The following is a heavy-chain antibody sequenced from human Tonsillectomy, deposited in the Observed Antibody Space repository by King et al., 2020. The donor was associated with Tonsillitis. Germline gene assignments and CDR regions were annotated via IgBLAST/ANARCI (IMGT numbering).Heavy chain of an antibody. CDR1: GFTFSSYA. Sequence: VQLVESGGGLVQPGGSLRLSCAASGFTFSSYAMSWVRQAPGKGLEWVSAISGSGGSTYYADSVKGRFTISRDSSKDTLYLQMNSLRAEDTAVYYCAKSPSSGWFWFYGMDVWGQGTTVTVSS. CDR2: ISGSGGST. CDR3: AKSPSSGWFWFYGMDV. J-gene: IGHJ6*02. V-gene: IGHV3-23*04. D-gene: IGHD6-19*01.